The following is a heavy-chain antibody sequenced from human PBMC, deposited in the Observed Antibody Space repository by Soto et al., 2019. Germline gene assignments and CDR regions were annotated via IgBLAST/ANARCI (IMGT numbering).Heavy chain of an antibody. V-gene: IGHV3-30*18. CDR1: GFTFSSYG. CDR2: ISYDDRNK. J-gene: IGHJ4*02. CDR3: ANLGGGYCTSTDCHDD. Sequence: GGSLRLSCAASGFTFSSYGMHWVRQAPGKGLEWVAVISYDDRNKYYADSVKGRFTISRDNSKNTLYLQMNSLRAEDTAVYYCANLGGGYCTSTDCHDDWGQGTLVTVSS. D-gene: IGHD2-2*01.